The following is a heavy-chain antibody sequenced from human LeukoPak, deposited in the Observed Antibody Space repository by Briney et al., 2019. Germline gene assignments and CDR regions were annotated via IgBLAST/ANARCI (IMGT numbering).Heavy chain of an antibody. D-gene: IGHD3-16*01. CDR2: ISHDGAST. J-gene: IGHJ2*01. Sequence: PGGSQRLSCAASGYTFYNYAVTWVRQAPGKGLEWVSSISHDGASTHYADSVKGRFTISRDNSKNTVFLQMDSLRAEDTVVYFRAKYGSGQLWLLGWYFDFWGRGTLVSVSS. CDR3: AKYGSGQLWLLGWYFDF. V-gene: IGHV3-23*01. CDR1: GYTFYNYA.